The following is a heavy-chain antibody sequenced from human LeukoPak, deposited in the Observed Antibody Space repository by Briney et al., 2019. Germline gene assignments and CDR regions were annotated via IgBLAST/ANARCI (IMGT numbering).Heavy chain of an antibody. CDR2: IRNDGNKK. CDR3: VKVDT. J-gene: IGHJ4*02. Sequence: GGSLRLSCAASGFPFSSYGIHWVRQSPGKGLDWVAFIRNDGNKKNYAESVKGRFTISRDNSKNTLYLQMDSLSAEDTAVYYCVKVDTWGQGTLVTVSS. CDR1: GFPFSSYG. D-gene: IGHD5-18*01. V-gene: IGHV3-30*02.